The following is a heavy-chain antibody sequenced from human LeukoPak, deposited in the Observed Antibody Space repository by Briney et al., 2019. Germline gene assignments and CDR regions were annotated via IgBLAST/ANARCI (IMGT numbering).Heavy chain of an antibody. CDR2: IWHDGSKK. V-gene: IGHV3-33*06. CDR1: GFTFSNYG. J-gene: IGHJ4*02. D-gene: IGHD3-16*01. CDR3: AKDQGGKNYFDY. Sequence: GRSLRLSCAASGFTFSNYGMLWVRQAPGKGLEWVAVIWHDGSKKYYADSVKGRFTISRDNSKDTLYLQMNSLRAEDTAVYYCAKDQGGKNYFDYWGQGTLVTVSS.